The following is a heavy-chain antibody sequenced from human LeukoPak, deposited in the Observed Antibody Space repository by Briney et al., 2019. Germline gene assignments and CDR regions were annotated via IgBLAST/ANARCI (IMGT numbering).Heavy chain of an antibody. CDR1: GFTFSSYA. D-gene: IGHD2-21*02. CDR2: ISGSGGST. J-gene: IGHJ3*02. CDR3: AKVEGRYCGGDCFDAFDI. V-gene: IGHV3-23*01. Sequence: GGSLRLSCAASGFTFSSYAMSWVRQAPGKGLEWVSAISGSGGSTYYADSAKGRFTISRDNSKNTLYLQMNSLRAEDTAVYYCAKVEGRYCGGDCFDAFDIWGQGTMVTVSS.